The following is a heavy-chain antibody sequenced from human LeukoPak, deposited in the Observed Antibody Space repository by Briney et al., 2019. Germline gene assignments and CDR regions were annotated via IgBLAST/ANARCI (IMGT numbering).Heavy chain of an antibody. J-gene: IGHJ4*02. Sequence: SETLSLTCTVSGGSISSYYWNWVRQPPGKGLEWIGYIHYSGSTNYIPSLKSRVTISVDTSKNQFSLKLSSVTAADTAVYYCARDSYSGRAHFDSWGQGTLVTVSS. CDR2: IHYSGST. V-gene: IGHV4-59*01. D-gene: IGHD5-12*01. CDR1: GGSISSYY. CDR3: ARDSYSGRAHFDS.